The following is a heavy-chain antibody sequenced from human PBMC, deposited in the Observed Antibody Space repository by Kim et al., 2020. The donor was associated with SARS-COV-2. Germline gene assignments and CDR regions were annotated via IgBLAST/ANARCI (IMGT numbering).Heavy chain of an antibody. D-gene: IGHD5-12*01. J-gene: IGHJ4*02. Sequence: SETLSLTCTVSGGSISSSSYYWGWIRQPPGKGLEWIGSIYYSGSTYYNPSLKSRVTISVDTSKNQFSLKLSSVTAADTAVYYCARHMEYSGLYYWGQGTLVTVSS. CDR2: IYYSGST. V-gene: IGHV4-39*01. CDR3: ARHMEYSGLYY. CDR1: GGSISSSSYY.